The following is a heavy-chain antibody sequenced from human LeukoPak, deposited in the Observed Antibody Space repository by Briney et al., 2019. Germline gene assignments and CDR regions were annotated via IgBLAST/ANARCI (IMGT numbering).Heavy chain of an antibody. D-gene: IGHD6-13*01. CDR2: IYYSGST. J-gene: IGHJ5*02. Sequence: PSETLSLTCTVSGGSISSYYWSWIRQPPGKGLEWIGYIYYSGSTNYNPSLKSRVTISVDTSKNQFSLKLSSVTAADTAVYYCARVGVGSWFTPNWFDPWGQGTLVTVSS. CDR3: ARVGVGSWFTPNWFDP. V-gene: IGHV4-59*01. CDR1: GGSISSYY.